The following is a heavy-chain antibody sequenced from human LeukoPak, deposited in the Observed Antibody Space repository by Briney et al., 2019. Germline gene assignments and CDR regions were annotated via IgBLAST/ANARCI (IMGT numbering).Heavy chain of an antibody. CDR3: ATVKVDSIAVAGTLLDY. CDR1: GYTFTGYY. V-gene: IGHV1-2*02. D-gene: IGHD6-19*01. CDR2: INPNSGGT. J-gene: IGHJ4*02. Sequence: EASVKVSCKASGYTFTGYYMHWVRQAPGQGLEWMGWINPNSGGTNYPQKFQGRVTMTRDTSISTAYMELSSLRSEDTAVYYCATVKVDSIAVAGTLLDYWGQGTLVTVSS.